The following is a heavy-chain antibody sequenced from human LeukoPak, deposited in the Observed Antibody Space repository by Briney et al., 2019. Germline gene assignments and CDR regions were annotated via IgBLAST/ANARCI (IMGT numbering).Heavy chain of an antibody. J-gene: IGHJ4*02. CDR2: IHPVDSDT. D-gene: IGHD3-10*01. V-gene: IGHV5-51*01. CDR3: ARLRKGWFGDLSFDY. Sequence: GESLKISCETSGYYFTQYWIGWVRQMPGKGLECMGIIHPVDSDTKYSPSFQGQVTISADKSIGIAYLQWSSLKASDTAIYYCARLRKGWFGDLSFDYWGQGTAVTVSS. CDR1: GYYFTQYW.